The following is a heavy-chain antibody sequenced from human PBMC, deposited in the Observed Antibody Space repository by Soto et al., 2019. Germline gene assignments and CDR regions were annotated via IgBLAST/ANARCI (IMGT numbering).Heavy chain of an antibody. Sequence: QVQLVQSGAEVKKPGASVKVSCKASGDTFTDYYIHWVRQAPGQGLEWMGTVNPSGGHTTFAQHFLGRMTMTRDTSTSTLYMELTSLTSEDTAIYYCARGGHVVVVTAALDYWGQGILVTVSS. J-gene: IGHJ4*02. V-gene: IGHV1-46*01. CDR1: GDTFTDYY. D-gene: IGHD2-21*02. CDR2: VNPSGGHT. CDR3: ARGGHVVVVTAALDY.